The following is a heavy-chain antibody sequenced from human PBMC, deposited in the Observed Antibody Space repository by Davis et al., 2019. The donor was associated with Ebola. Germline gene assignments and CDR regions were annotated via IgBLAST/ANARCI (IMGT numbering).Heavy chain of an antibody. D-gene: IGHD1-26*01. CDR3: ARDPLGYSGSSDAFYWFDP. V-gene: IGHV1-2*02. J-gene: IGHJ5*02. Sequence: ASVKVSCKASGYTFTSYGISWVRQAPGQGLEWMGWINPNSGGTNYAQKSQGRVTMTRDTSISTAYMELSRLRSDDTAVYYCARDPLGYSGSSDAFYWFDPWGQGTLVTVSS. CDR1: GYTFTSYG. CDR2: INPNSGGT.